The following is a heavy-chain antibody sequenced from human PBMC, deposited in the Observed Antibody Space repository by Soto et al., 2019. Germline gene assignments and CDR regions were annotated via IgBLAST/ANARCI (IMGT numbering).Heavy chain of an antibody. D-gene: IGHD2-15*01. CDR1: GVDFRGSY. CDR2: ISDTGRTI. V-gene: IGHV3-11*01. Sequence: GGSLRLSCVASGVDFRGSYMNWVRQAPGKGLEWISYISDTGRTIHYADSVKGRFVISRDNSKDSLYLQMNDLRPDDTAVYYCAKDRMNHNSVWDPFDIWGQGTMVTVSS. CDR3: AKDRMNHNSVWDPFDI. J-gene: IGHJ3*02.